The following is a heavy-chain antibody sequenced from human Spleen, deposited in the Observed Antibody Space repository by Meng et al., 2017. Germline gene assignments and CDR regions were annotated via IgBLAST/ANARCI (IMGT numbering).Heavy chain of an antibody. Sequence: SETLSLTCAVYGGSFSGYYWSWIRQPPGKGLEWIGEINHSGSTNYNPSLKSRVTISVDTSKNQFSLKLSSVTAADTAVYYCATGLSALLIDYWGQGTLVTVSS. J-gene: IGHJ4*02. V-gene: IGHV4-34*01. CDR2: INHSGST. CDR3: ATGLSALLIDY. D-gene: IGHD2-21*01. CDR1: GGSFSGYY.